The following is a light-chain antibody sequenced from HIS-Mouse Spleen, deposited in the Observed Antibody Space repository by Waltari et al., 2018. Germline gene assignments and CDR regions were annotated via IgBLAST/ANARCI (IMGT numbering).Light chain of an antibody. V-gene: IGLV1-47*01. Sequence: QSVLTQPPSASGTPGQRVTISYSGRSSNIGSNYVYWYQQLPGTAPKLLIYRNNQRPSGVPDRFSGSKSGTSASLAISGLRSEDEADYYCAAWDDSLSGPVFGGGTKLTVL. CDR2: RNN. CDR3: AAWDDSLSGPV. CDR1: SSNIGSNY. J-gene: IGLJ3*02.